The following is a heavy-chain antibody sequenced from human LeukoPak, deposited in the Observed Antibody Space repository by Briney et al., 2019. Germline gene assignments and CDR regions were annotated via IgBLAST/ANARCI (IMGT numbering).Heavy chain of an antibody. CDR1: GGSISSYY. CDR3: AREKQWLPSDY. CDR2: IYYSGST. V-gene: IGHV4-59*01. J-gene: IGHJ4*02. Sequence: PSETLSLTCTVSGGSISSYYRSWIRQPPGKGLEWIGYIYYSGSTNYNPSLKSRVTISVDTSKNQFSLKLSSVTAADTAVYYCAREKQWLPSDYWGQGTLVTVSS. D-gene: IGHD6-19*01.